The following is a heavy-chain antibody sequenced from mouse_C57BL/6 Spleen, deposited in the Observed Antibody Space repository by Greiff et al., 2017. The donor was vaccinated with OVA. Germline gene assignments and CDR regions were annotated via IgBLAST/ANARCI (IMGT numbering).Heavy chain of an antibody. V-gene: IGHV1-15*01. J-gene: IGHJ4*01. CDR1: GYTFTDYE. CDR3: TRRDSSGPYAMDY. Sequence: QVQLQQSGAELVRPGASVTLSCKASGYTFTDYEMHWVKQTPVHGLEWIGAIDPETGGTAYNQKFKGKAILTADKSSSTAYMELRSLTSEDSAVYYCTRRDSSGPYAMDYWGQGTSVTVSP. D-gene: IGHD3-2*02. CDR2: IDPETGGT.